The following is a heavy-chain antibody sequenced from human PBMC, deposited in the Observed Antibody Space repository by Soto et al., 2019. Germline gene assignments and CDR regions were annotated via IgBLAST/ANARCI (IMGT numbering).Heavy chain of an antibody. CDR2: ISSNGVGT. J-gene: IGHJ6*03. D-gene: IGHD6-6*01. CDR3: ARRARPDFYYMAV. Sequence: EVQLAESGGGLAQPGGSLRLSCAASGFTLSGYAMDWVRQAPGKGLEYVSGISSNGVGTYYANSVQGRFTISRDNSKNTVYHQMGSLRPEDMAVYYCARRARPDFYYMAVLVKWTTMTVSS. V-gene: IGHV3-64*01. CDR1: GFTLSGYA.